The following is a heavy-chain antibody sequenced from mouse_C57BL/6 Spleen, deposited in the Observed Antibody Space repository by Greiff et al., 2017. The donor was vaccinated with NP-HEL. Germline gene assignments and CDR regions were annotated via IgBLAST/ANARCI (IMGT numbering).Heavy chain of an antibody. CDR2: INPSNGGT. Sequence: QVHVKQPGTELVKPGASVKLSCKASGYTFTSYWMHWVKQRPGQGLEWIGNINPSNGGTNYNEKFKSKATLTVDKSSSTAYMQLSSLTSEDSAVYYCARYYGSSYFDYWGQGTTLTVSS. CDR3: ARYYGSSYFDY. CDR1: GYTFTSYW. J-gene: IGHJ2*01. D-gene: IGHD1-1*01. V-gene: IGHV1-53*01.